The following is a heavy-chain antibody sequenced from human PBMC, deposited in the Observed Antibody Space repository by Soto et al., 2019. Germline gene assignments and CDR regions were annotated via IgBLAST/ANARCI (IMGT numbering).Heavy chain of an antibody. D-gene: IGHD5-12*01. CDR2: IIPIFGTA. CDR1: GGTFSSYA. CDR3: ARCRWGYSGYDSGPYYFDY. J-gene: IGHJ4*02. V-gene: IGHV1-69*13. Sequence: ASVKVSCKASGGTFSSYAISWVRQAPGQGLEWMGGIIPIFGTANYAQKFQGRVTITADESTSTAYMELSSLRSEDTAVYYCARCRWGYSGYDSGPYYFDYWGQGTLVTVSS.